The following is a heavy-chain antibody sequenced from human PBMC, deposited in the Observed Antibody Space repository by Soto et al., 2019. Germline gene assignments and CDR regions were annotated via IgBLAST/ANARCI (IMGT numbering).Heavy chain of an antibody. CDR1: GLTFSSFS. CDR2: ISGNGGST. Sequence: EVHLLESGGGLVHPGGSLRLSCTTSGLTFSSFSMTWVRQAPGKGLEWVSSISGNGGSTYYAESVKGRFTISRDNSENKLSLQMNTLRAEDTAIYYCAKGSTYYYYNMDAWGKGTTVVVSS. J-gene: IGHJ6*03. CDR3: AKGSTYYYYNMDA. V-gene: IGHV3-23*01. D-gene: IGHD3-10*01.